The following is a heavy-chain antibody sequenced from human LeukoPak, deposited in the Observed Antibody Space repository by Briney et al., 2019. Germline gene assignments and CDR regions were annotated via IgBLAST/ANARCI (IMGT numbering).Heavy chain of an antibody. Sequence: GSSVKVSCKASGGTFSSYAISWVRQAPGQGLEWMGGIIPIFGTANYAQKFQGTVTITTDESTSTAYMELSSLRSEDTAVYYCAVIKSSGWYYFDYWGQGTLVTVSS. V-gene: IGHV1-69*05. D-gene: IGHD6-19*01. CDR3: AVIKSSGWYYFDY. CDR2: IIPIFGTA. CDR1: GGTFSSYA. J-gene: IGHJ4*02.